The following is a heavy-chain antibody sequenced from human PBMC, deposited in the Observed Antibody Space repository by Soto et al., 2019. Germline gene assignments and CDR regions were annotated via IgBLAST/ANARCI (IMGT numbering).Heavy chain of an antibody. CDR3: AKSLTMFSGYYYYGTDV. CDR2: ISHDGTNK. D-gene: IGHD3-9*01. J-gene: IGHJ6*02. V-gene: IGHV3-30*18. CDR1: GFTFSSYS. Sequence: QVQLVESGGGVVQPGRSLRLSCAASGFTFSSYSMHWVRQAPGKGLDWVAVISHDGTNKYYADSVKGRSTISRDNSKNTLYLQMNSLRAEDTAVYYCAKSLTMFSGYYYYGTDVWGQGTTVTVSS.